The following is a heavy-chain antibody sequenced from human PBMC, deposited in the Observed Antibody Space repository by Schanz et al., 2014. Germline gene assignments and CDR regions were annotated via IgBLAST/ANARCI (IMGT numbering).Heavy chain of an antibody. Sequence: EVQLAESGGGLVQPGGSLRLSCAASGFTFSTDAMSWVRQAPGKGLEWVSAINTGVNTYYADSVRGRFTMSRDNSKNSLYLQMNSLRAEDTAVYYCARIGGSVFDYWAQGTLVTVSS. CDR1: GFTFSTDA. D-gene: IGHD3-10*01. CDR3: ARIGGSVFDY. CDR2: INTGVNT. J-gene: IGHJ4*02. V-gene: IGHV3-23*04.